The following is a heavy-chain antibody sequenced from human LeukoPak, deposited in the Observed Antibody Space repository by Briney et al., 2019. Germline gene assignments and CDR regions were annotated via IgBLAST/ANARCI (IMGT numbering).Heavy chain of an antibody. CDR1: GFTFSSYG. CDR3: ARAYDFWSGPGGY. Sequence: GGSLRLSCAASGFTFSSYGMHWVRQAPGKGLEWVAVISYDGSNKYYADSVKGRFTISRDNSKNSLYLQMNSLRAEDTAVYYCARAYDFWSGPGGYWGQGTLVTVSS. CDR2: ISYDGSNK. V-gene: IGHV3-30*03. D-gene: IGHD3-3*01. J-gene: IGHJ4*02.